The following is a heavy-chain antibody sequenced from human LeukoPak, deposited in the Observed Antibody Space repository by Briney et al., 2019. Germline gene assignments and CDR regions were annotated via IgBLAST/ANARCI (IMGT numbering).Heavy chain of an antibody. CDR3: ARAALCGGDCYSS. CDR2: IYHTGST. Sequence: PSQTLSLTCTVSGGSISSGGDFWSWIRQSPGKGLEWIGYIYHTGSTYYNPSLKSRVSISVDRSKNQFSLKLSSLTAADTAVYYCARAALCGGDCYSSWGLGTLVTVSS. CDR1: GGSISSGGDF. D-gene: IGHD2-21*01. V-gene: IGHV4-30-2*06. J-gene: IGHJ5*02.